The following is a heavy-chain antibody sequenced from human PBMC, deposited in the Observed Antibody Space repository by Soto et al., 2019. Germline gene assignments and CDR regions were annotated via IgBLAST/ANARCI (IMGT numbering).Heavy chain of an antibody. Sequence: QFSCPGSANTFTYVSPRCVRQAPGQALEWMGWITPFNGNTKYAQKFKDRVTFTGDTSVNTAYMELSSLRSDDTAMFYCASGRYDASGYFDYWGQGTLVNVSS. CDR3: ASGRYDASGYFDY. V-gene: IGHV1-45*02. CDR1: ANTFTYVS. D-gene: IGHD3-22*01. J-gene: IGHJ4*02. CDR2: ITPFNGNT.